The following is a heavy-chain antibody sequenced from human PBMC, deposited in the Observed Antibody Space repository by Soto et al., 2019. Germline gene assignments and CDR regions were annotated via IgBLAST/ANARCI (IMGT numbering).Heavy chain of an antibody. V-gene: IGHV1-8*01. CDR3: ARGISGYDRYYYYMDV. CDR1: GYTFTSYD. CDR2: MNPNSGNT. J-gene: IGHJ6*03. Sequence: GASVKVSCKASGYTFTSYDINWVRQATGQGLEWMGWMNPNSGNTGYAQKFQGRVTMTRNTSISTAYMELSSLRSEDTAVYYCARGISGYDRYYYYMDVWGKGTTVTVS. D-gene: IGHD5-12*01.